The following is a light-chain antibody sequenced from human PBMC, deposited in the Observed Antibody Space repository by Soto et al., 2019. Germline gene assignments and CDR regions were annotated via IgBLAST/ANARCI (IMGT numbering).Light chain of an antibody. Sequence: EIELTQSPGTLSLSPGERATLSCRASQSVSSSYLAWYQQKPGQAPRLRIYGASSRATGIPDRFSGSGSGTDFTLTISRLEPEDFAVYHCQQYAGSPYTFGQGTKLEIK. CDR1: QSVSSSY. CDR3: QQYAGSPYT. J-gene: IGKJ2*01. CDR2: GAS. V-gene: IGKV3-20*01.